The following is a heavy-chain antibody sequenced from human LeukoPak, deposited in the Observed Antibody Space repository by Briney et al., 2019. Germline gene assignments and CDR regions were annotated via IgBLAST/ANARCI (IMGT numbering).Heavy chain of an antibody. D-gene: IGHD6-19*01. CDR2: ISGSGGST. CDR3: AKGGKYSSGWPHYYFDY. V-gene: IGHV3-23*01. CDR1: GFTFSSYA. Sequence: GASLRLSCAASGFTFSSYAMSWVRQAPGKGLEWVSAISGSGGSTYYADSVKGRFTISRDNSKNTLYLQMNSLRAEDTAVYYCAKGGKYSSGWPHYYFDYWGQGTLVTVSS. J-gene: IGHJ4*02.